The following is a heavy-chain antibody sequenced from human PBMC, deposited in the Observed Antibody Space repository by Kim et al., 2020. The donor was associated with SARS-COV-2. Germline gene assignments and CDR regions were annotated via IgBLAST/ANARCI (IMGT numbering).Heavy chain of an antibody. CDR1: GFTFDDYA. CDR2: LCCNGGSI. J-gene: IGHJ4*02. V-gene: IGHV3-9*01. D-gene: IGHD2-15*01. Sequence: GGSLRLSCAASGFTFDDYAMHWVRQAPGKGLEWVSALCCNGGSIYYADSVKGRFSISRDNAKNSLYLQMNSLRADDTAVYYCVKDIAVAESYYFDYWGQG. CDR3: VKDIAVAESYYFDY.